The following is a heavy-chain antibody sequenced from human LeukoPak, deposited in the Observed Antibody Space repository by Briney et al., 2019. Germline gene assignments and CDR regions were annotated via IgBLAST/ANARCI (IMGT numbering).Heavy chain of an antibody. CDR1: GYTLTELS. CDR2: INPSGGST. V-gene: IGHV1-46*01. D-gene: IGHD6-19*01. Sequence: ASVKVSCKVSGYTLTELSMHWVRQAPGKGLEWMGIINPSGGSTSYAQKFQGRVTMTRDTSTSTVYMELSGLRSEDTVVYYCARDKSVAGYFDYWGQGTLVTVSS. CDR3: ARDKSVAGYFDY. J-gene: IGHJ4*02.